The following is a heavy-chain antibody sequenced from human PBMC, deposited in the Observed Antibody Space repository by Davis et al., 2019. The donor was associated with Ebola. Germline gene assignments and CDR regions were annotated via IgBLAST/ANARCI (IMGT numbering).Heavy chain of an antibody. Sequence: GGSLRLSCAASGFTFSSYAMHWVRQAPGKGLEWVAVISYDGSNKYYADSVKGRFTISRDNSKNTLYLQMNSLRAEDTAVYYCARDYVPMRQWLTSRYYYGMDVWGQGTTVTVSS. J-gene: IGHJ6*02. D-gene: IGHD6-19*01. CDR3: ARDYVPMRQWLTSRYYYGMDV. CDR2: ISYDGSNK. CDR1: GFTFSSYA. V-gene: IGHV3-30-3*01.